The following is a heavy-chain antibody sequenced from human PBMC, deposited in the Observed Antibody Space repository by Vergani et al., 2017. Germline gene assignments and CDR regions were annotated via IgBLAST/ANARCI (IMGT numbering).Heavy chain of an antibody. J-gene: IGHJ6*02. D-gene: IGHD3-10*01. Sequence: QVQLVESGGGVVQPGGSLRLSCAASGFTFSSCGMHWVRQAPGKGLEWVAFIRYDGSNKYYADSVKGRFTISRDNSKNTLYLQMNSLRAEDTAVYYCAKSITMVRGVKNYYYYYGMDVWGQGTTVTVSS. CDR2: IRYDGSNK. CDR3: AKSITMVRGVKNYYYYYGMDV. V-gene: IGHV3-30*02. CDR1: GFTFSSCG.